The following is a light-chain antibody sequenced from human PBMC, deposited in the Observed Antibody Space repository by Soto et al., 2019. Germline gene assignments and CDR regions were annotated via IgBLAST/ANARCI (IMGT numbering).Light chain of an antibody. CDR3: QSYDSSLSGYV. V-gene: IGLV1-40*01. CDR1: SSXXGSTYD. CDR2: GNS. Sequence: QSVLTQPPSVSGXXXXRVXXXXXGSSSXXGSTYDVHWYQQLPGTAPKLLIYGNSNRPSGVPDRFSGSKSGTSASLAITGLQAEDEADYYCQSYDSSLSGYVFGTGTKLTVL. J-gene: IGLJ1*01.